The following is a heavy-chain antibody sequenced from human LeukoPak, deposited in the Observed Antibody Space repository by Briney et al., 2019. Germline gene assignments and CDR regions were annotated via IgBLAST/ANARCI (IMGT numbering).Heavy chain of an antibody. CDR1: GGTFSSYA. J-gene: IGHJ3*02. CDR3: ARRWAYGDADDAFDI. V-gene: IGHV1-69*06. CDR2: IIPIFGTA. D-gene: IGHD4-17*01. Sequence: SVKVSCKASGGTFSSYAISWVRQAPGQGLEWMGGIIPIFGTANYAQKFQGRVTITADKSTSTAYMELSSLRSEDTAVYYCARRWAYGDADDAFDIWGQGTMVTVSP.